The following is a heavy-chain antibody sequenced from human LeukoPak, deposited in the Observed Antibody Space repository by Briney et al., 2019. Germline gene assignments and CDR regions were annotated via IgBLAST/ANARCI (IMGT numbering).Heavy chain of an antibody. J-gene: IGHJ1*01. Sequence: GTSVKVSCKASGYTFTSYDINWVRQAPGQGLEWMGWINPNSGGTNYAQKFQGRVTMTRDTSISTAYMELSRLRSDDTAVYYCASTDLIEGQYFQHWGQGTLVTVSS. CDR3: ASTDLIEGQYFQH. D-gene: IGHD2-8*01. V-gene: IGHV1-2*02. CDR2: INPNSGGT. CDR1: GYTFTSYD.